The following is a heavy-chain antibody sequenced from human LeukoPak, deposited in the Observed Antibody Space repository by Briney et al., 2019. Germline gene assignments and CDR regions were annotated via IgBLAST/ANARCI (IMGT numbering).Heavy chain of an antibody. V-gene: IGHV4-38-2*01. Sequence: SETLSLTCAVSGYSITSGYYWGWLRQPSGEALEWITSMYHSGNTYYNPSLKSRVTISIDTSKKQFSLKLSSVTAADTAVYYCARLADWPWAYFDYWGQRNLVTVSS. CDR3: ARLADWPWAYFDY. D-gene: IGHD3-9*01. J-gene: IGHJ4*02. CDR2: MYHSGNT. CDR1: GYSITSGYY.